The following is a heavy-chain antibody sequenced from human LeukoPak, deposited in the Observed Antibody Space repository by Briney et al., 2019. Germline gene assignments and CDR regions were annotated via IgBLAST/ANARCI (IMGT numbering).Heavy chain of an antibody. D-gene: IGHD3-3*01. Sequence: ASVKVSCKASGYTFTSYYMHWVRQAPGQGLEWMGIINPSGGSTSYAQKFQGRVTMTRDMSTSTVYMELSSLRSEDTAVYYCARAENKYYDFWSGHMGWFDPWGQGTLVTVSS. J-gene: IGHJ5*02. V-gene: IGHV1-46*01. CDR1: GYTFTSYY. CDR3: ARAENKYYDFWSGHMGWFDP. CDR2: INPSGGST.